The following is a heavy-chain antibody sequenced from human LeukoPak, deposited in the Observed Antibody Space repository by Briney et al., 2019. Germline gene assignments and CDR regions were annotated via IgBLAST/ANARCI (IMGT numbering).Heavy chain of an antibody. V-gene: IGHV1-18*01. CDR1: GYTFTSYG. J-gene: IGHJ5*02. CDR2: ISAYNGNT. CDR3: ARDNSVEDTAWWFDP. Sequence: ASVTVSCKASGYTFTSYGISWVRQAPGQGLEWMGWISAYNGNTNYAQKFQGRVTMTRDMSTSTDYMELSSLRSEDTAVYYCARDNSVEDTAWWFDPWGQGTLVTVSS. D-gene: IGHD4-23*01.